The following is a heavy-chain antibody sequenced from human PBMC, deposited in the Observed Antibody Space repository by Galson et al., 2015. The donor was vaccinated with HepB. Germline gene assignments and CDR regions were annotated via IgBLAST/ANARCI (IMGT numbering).Heavy chain of an antibody. Sequence: SLRLSCAASGFTFSSYSMNWVRQAPGKGLEWVSSISSSSSYIYYADSVKGRFTISRDNAKNSLYLQMNSLRAEDTAVYYCATPREISIAARRKALDAFDIWGQGTMVTVSS. J-gene: IGHJ3*02. CDR1: GFTFSSYS. V-gene: IGHV3-21*01. D-gene: IGHD6-6*01. CDR3: ATPREISIAARRKALDAFDI. CDR2: ISSSSSYI.